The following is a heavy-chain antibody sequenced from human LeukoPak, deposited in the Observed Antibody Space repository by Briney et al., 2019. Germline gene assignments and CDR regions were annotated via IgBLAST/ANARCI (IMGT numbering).Heavy chain of an antibody. J-gene: IGHJ4*02. Sequence: GGSLRLSCAASGLTFSNAWMSWVRQAPGEGLEWVGRIKRKTDGETTEYVAPVKGRFTISRDDSKNTLYLQMNSLKTEHTGVYYCATASSGLFYWGQGTLVTVSS. V-gene: IGHV3-15*01. CDR2: IKRKTDGETT. D-gene: IGHD3-9*01. CDR1: GLTFSNAW. CDR3: ATASSGLFY.